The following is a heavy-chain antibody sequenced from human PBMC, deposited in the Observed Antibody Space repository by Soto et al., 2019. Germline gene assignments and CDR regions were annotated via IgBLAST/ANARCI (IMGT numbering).Heavy chain of an antibody. CDR3: AGGDNYYALGV. V-gene: IGHV3-30*04. J-gene: IGHJ6*02. Sequence: QLQLMESGGGVVQPGRSLRLSCAASASTFSNYIMHWVRQAPGKGLEGVAFISYDGSNSNYADFVEGRFTISRDNPKNMLYLQLSSLRPDDTAVYYCAGGDNYYALGVWGQGTTVTVSS. CDR1: ASTFSNYI. CDR2: ISYDGSNS. D-gene: IGHD2-15*01.